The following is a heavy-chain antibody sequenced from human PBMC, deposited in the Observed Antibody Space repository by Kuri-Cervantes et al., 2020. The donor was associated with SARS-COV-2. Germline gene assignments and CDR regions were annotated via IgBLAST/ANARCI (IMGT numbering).Heavy chain of an antibody. D-gene: IGHD1-26*01. Sequence: GESLKISCAASGFTFSSYAMHWVRQAPGKGLEWVAVISYDGSNKYYADSVKGRFTISRDNSKNTLYLQMNSLRAEDTAVYYCARDEDSGSYYPDAFDIWGRGPL. CDR3: ARDEDSGSYYPDAFDI. CDR2: ISYDGSNK. CDR1: GFTFSSYA. V-gene: IGHV3-30*04. J-gene: IGHJ3*02.